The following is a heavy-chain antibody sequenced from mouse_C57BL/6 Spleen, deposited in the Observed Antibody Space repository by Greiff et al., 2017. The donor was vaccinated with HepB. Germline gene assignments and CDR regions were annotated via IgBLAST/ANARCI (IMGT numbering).Heavy chain of an antibody. CDR3: ARYYGSSYAYYFDY. CDR1: GYTFTSYW. V-gene: IGHV1-52*01. Sequence: QVQLQQPGAELVRPGSSVKLSCKASGYTFTSYWMHWVKQRPIQGLEWIGNIDPSDSETHYNQKFKDKATLTVDKSSSTAYMQLSSLTSEDSAVYYCARYYGSSYAYYFDYWGQGTTLTVSS. J-gene: IGHJ2*01. CDR2: IDPSDSET. D-gene: IGHD1-1*01.